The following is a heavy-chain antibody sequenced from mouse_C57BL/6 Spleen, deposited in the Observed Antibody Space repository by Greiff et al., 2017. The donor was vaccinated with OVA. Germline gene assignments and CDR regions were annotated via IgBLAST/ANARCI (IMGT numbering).Heavy chain of an antibody. V-gene: IGHV3-1*01. CDR3: AREEGTGTFAY. CDR1: GYSITSGYD. Sequence: DVQLQESGPGMVKPSQSLSLTCTVTGYSITSGYDWHWIRHFPGNKLEWMGYISYSGSTNYNPSLKSRISITHDTSKNHFFLKLNSVTTEDTATYYCAREEGTGTFAYWGQGTLVTVSA. CDR2: ISYSGST. D-gene: IGHD4-1*01. J-gene: IGHJ3*01.